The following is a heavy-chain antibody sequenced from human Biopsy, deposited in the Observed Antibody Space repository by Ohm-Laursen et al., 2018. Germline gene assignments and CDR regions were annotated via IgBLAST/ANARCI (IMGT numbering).Heavy chain of an antibody. V-gene: IGHV4-59*08. CDR2: ISDSGST. Sequence: SVTLSLTCAVSGGSISSFYWTWIRQPPGKGPEWIGDISDSGSTNYKPSLKSRVIISVDTSTNQFSLNISLVTAADTAVYYCARRGSGGRSFDHWGQGTLVTVSS. D-gene: IGHD2-15*01. CDR1: GGSISSFY. J-gene: IGHJ4*02. CDR3: ARRGSGGRSFDH.